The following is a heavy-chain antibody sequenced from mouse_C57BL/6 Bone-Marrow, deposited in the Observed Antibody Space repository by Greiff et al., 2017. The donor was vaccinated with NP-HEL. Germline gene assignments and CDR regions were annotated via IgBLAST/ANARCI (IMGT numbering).Heavy chain of an antibody. CDR2: ISDGGSST. J-gene: IGHJ4*01. CDR1: GFTFSSYA. D-gene: IGHD2-2*01. Sequence: EVQVVESGGGLVKPGGSLKLSCAASGFTFSSYAMSWVRQTPEKRLEWVATISDGGSSTYYPDNVKGRFTISRDNAKNNLYLQMSNLRSEDTAMYYCARYGYDEGAMDYWGQGTSVTVSS. V-gene: IGHV5-4*01. CDR3: ARYGYDEGAMDY.